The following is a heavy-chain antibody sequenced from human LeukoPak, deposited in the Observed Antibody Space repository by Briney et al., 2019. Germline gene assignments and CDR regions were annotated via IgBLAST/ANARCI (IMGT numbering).Heavy chain of an antibody. CDR2: ISASGTLT. CDR1: GFTFSSYW. D-gene: IGHD3-22*01. J-gene: IGHJ5*02. V-gene: IGHV3-48*04. CDR3: ARDLGQYYDTSDNWFDP. Sequence: GGSLRLSCAASGFTFSSYWMNWVRQAPGKGLEWISYISASGTLTHYADSVEGRFTISRDNAKNSLYLQMNSLRGEDTAVYYCARDLGQYYDTSDNWFDPWGQGTLVTVSS.